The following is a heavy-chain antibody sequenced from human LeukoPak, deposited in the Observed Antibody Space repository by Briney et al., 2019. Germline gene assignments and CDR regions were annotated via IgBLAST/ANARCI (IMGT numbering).Heavy chain of an antibody. D-gene: IGHD2-15*01. J-gene: IGHJ3*02. CDR3: ARRVVVAGTGDAFDI. CDR2: IYTSGST. Sequence: PSETLSLTCTVSGGSISSYYWSWIRQPPGKGLEWIGYIYTSGSTNYNPSLKSRVTISVDTSKNQFSLKLSSVTAADTAVYYCARRVVVAGTGDAFDIWAKGQWSPSLQ. V-gene: IGHV4-4*09. CDR1: GGSISSYY.